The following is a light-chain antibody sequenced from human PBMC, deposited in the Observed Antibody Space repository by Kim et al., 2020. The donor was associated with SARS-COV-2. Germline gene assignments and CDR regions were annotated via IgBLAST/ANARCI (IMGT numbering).Light chain of an antibody. CDR1: QSVVTD. J-gene: IGKJ2*01. Sequence: PGKRRALFCRASQSVVTDVGWFQRKADQAPRLIIYGASTRAAGTPDRFSGSGSWTEFTLTINSVQSEDFALYSCQEYNSWYTFGQGTKLEI. V-gene: IGKV3-15*01. CDR3: QEYNSWYT. CDR2: GAS.